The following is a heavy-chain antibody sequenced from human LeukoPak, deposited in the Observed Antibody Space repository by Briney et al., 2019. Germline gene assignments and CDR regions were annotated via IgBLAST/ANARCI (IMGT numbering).Heavy chain of an antibody. CDR1: GGSFSGYY. V-gene: IGHV4-34*01. CDR2: INHSGST. CDR3: AREGIACGGDCYSIPY. D-gene: IGHD2-21*02. Sequence: SETLSLTCAVYGGSFSGYYWSWIRQPPGKGLEWLGEINHSGSTNYNPSLKSRVTISVDTSKNQFSLKLSSVTAADTAVYYCAREGIACGGDCYSIPYWGQGTLVTVSS. J-gene: IGHJ4*02.